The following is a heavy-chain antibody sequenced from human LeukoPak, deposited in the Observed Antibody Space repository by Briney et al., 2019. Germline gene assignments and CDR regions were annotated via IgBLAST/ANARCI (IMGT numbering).Heavy chain of an antibody. CDR1: GGSISSYY. Sequence: SETLSLTCTVSGGSISSYYWSWIRQPPGKGLEWIGYIYYSGSTNYNPSLKSRVTISVDTSKNQFSLKLSSVTAADTAVYYCARGLRGYGSGSYYFDYWGQGTLVTVSS. V-gene: IGHV4-59*01. J-gene: IGHJ4*02. CDR3: ARGLRGYGSGSYYFDY. CDR2: IYYSGST. D-gene: IGHD3-10*01.